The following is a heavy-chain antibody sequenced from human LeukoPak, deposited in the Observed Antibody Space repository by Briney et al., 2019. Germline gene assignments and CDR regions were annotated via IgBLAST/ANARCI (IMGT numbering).Heavy chain of an antibody. Sequence: GSLRLSCAASGFTFAMSWVRQAPGKGLEWVSAITGSDGNTYYADPVKGRFTISRDNSKNTLYLQMNSLRAEDTAVYYCAKDPDYWGQGTLVTVSS. CDR2: ITGSDGNT. CDR1: GFTFA. CDR3: AKDPDY. J-gene: IGHJ4*02. V-gene: IGHV3-23*01.